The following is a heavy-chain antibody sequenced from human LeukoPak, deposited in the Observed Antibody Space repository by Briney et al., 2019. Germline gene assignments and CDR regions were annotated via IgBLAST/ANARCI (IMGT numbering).Heavy chain of an antibody. Sequence: GGSLRLSCAASGFTFSTYAMHWVRQAPGKGLEYVSAISSDGDSTYYANSVKGRFTISRDNSKNTLYLQMGSLRAEDMALYYCARSEQQDFGDYEFDYWGQGTLVTVSS. V-gene: IGHV3-64*01. CDR3: ARSEQQDFGDYEFDY. CDR2: ISSDGDST. D-gene: IGHD4-17*01. CDR1: GFTFSTYA. J-gene: IGHJ4*02.